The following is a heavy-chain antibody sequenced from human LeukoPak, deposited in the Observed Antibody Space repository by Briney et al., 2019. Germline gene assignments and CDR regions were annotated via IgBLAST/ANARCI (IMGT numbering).Heavy chain of an antibody. Sequence: ASVKVSCKASGYTFTSYGISWVRQAPGQRLEWMGWISAYNGNTNYAQKLQGRVTMTTDTSTSTAYMELRSLRSDDTAVYYCAVVGVVTAIRSSNWFDPWGQGTLVTVSS. CDR2: ISAYNGNT. CDR3: AVVGVVTAIRSSNWFDP. CDR1: GYTFTSYG. J-gene: IGHJ5*02. D-gene: IGHD2-21*02. V-gene: IGHV1-18*01.